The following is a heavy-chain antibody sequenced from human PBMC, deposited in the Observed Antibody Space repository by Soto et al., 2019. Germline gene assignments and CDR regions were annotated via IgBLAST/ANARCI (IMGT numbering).Heavy chain of an antibody. V-gene: IGHV1-69*13. CDR1: GGTFSSYA. J-gene: IGHJ4*02. D-gene: IGHD6-13*01. CDR2: IIPIFGTA. Sequence: SVKVSCKASGGTFSSYAISWVRQAPGQGLEWMGGIIPIFGTANYAQKFQGRVTITADESTSTAYMELSSLRSEDTAVYYCARDPLPGIAAAGTRRKDFDYWGQGTLVTVSS. CDR3: ARDPLPGIAAAGTRRKDFDY.